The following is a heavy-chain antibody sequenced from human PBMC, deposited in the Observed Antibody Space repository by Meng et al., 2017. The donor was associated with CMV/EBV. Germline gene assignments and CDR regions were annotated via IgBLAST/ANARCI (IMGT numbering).Heavy chain of an antibody. J-gene: IGHJ5*02. D-gene: IGHD2-2*01. CDR2: IYYSGST. Sequence: SETLSLTCAVYGGSFSGYYWSWIRQPPGKGLEWIGSIYYSGSTYYNPSLKSRVTISVDTSKNQFSLKLSSVTAADTAVYYCARPSPIVVVPAGGGWFDPWGQGTLVTVSS. V-gene: IGHV4-34*01. CDR1: GGSFSGYY. CDR3: ARPSPIVVVPAGGGWFDP.